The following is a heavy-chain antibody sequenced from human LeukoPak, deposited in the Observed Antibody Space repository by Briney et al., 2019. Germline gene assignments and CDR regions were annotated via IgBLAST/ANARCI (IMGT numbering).Heavy chain of an antibody. V-gene: IGHV1-2*02. D-gene: IGHD4-17*01. CDR2: INPNSGGT. Sequence: ASVKVSCKASGYTFTGYYMYWVRQAPGQGLEWMGWINPNSGGTNYAQKFQGRVTMTRDTSISTAYMELSRLRSADTAMYYCARILTTVTTMDYWGQGTLVTVSS. CDR1: GYTFTGYY. CDR3: ARILTTVTTMDY. J-gene: IGHJ4*02.